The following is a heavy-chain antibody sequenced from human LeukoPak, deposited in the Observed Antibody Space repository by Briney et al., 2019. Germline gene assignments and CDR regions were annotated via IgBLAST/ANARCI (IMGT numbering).Heavy chain of an antibody. CDR3: AAHPIYSSSSLVYYYYYYMDV. V-gene: IGHV4-4*07. CDR1: GGSISSYY. J-gene: IGHJ6*03. Sequence: PSETLSLTCTASGGSISSYYWSWIRQPAGKGLEWIGRIYTSGSTNYDPSLKSRVTMSVDTSKNQFSLKLSSVTAADTAVYYCAAHPIYSSSSLVYYYYYYMDVWGKGTTVTVSS. D-gene: IGHD6-6*01. CDR2: IYTSGST.